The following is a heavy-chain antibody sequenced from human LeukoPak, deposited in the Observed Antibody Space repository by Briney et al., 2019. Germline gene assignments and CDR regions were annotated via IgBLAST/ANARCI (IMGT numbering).Heavy chain of an antibody. Sequence: ASVKVSCKASGYTFTSYAMNWVRQAPGQGLEWMGWINTNTGNPTYAQGFTGRFVFSLDTSVSTAYLQISSLNAEDTAEYYCARGLSVAGHPVTDYWGQGTLVTVSS. V-gene: IGHV7-4-1*02. CDR1: GYTFTSYA. D-gene: IGHD6-19*01. J-gene: IGHJ4*02. CDR2: INTNTGNP. CDR3: ARGLSVAGHPVTDY.